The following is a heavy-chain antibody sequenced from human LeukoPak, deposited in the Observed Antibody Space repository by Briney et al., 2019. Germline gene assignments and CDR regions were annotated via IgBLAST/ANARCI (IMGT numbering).Heavy chain of an antibody. V-gene: IGHV4-39*07. J-gene: IGHJ6*03. CDR2: IYYSGSP. Sequence: SETLSLTCTVSGGSISSSSYYWGWIRQPPGKGLEWIGSIYYSGSPYYNPSLKSRVTISVDTSKNQFSLKLSSVTAADTAVYYCARVKSWGILTGYYSYMDVWGKGTTVTVSS. CDR1: GGSISSSSYY. CDR3: ARVKSWGILTGYYSYMDV. D-gene: IGHD3-9*01.